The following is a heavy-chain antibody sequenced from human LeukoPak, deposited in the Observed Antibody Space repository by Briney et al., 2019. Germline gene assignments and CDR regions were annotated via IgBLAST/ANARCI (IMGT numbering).Heavy chain of an antibody. Sequence: ASVKVFCKASGDTFSSYAISWVRQAPGQGLEWMGGIIPIFGTANYAQKFQGRVTITADKSTSTAYMELSSLRSEDTAVYYCAREPLGDYGGNTRRSYYYYMDVWGKGTTVTVSS. CDR1: GDTFSSYA. V-gene: IGHV1-69*06. CDR2: IIPIFGTA. CDR3: AREPLGDYGGNTRRSYYYYMDV. D-gene: IGHD4-23*01. J-gene: IGHJ6*03.